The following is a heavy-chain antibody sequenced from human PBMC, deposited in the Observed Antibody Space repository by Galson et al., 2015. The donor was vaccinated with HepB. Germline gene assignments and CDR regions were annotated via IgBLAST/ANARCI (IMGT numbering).Heavy chain of an antibody. CDR2: FDPEDGET. CDR1: GYTLTELS. Sequence: SVKVSCKVSGYTLTELSMHWVRQAPGKGLEWMGGFDPEDGETIYAQKFQGRVTMTEDTSTDTAYMELSSLRSEDTAVYYCATDQGYSSSWVDYWGQGTLVTVSS. CDR3: ATDQGYSSSWVDY. V-gene: IGHV1-24*01. D-gene: IGHD6-13*01. J-gene: IGHJ4*02.